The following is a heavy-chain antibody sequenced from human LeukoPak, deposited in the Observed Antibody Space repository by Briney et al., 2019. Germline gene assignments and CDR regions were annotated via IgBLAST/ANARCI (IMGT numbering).Heavy chain of an antibody. J-gene: IGHJ4*02. V-gene: IGHV3-21*01. D-gene: IGHD5-18*01. CDR2: ISSSSSYI. CDR3: ARDLSGVTGYTYGRGIDY. Sequence: GGSLRLSCAASGFTFSSYSMNWVRQAPGKGLEWVSSISSSSSYIYYADSVKGRFTISRDNAKTSLYLQMNSLRAEDTAVYYRARDLSGVTGYTYGRGIDYWGQGTLVTVSS. CDR1: GFTFSSYS.